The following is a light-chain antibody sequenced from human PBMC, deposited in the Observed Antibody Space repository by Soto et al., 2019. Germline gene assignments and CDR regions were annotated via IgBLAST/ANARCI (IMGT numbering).Light chain of an antibody. CDR2: DVS. CDR3: CSYAGSWV. Sequence: QPVLTQPRSVSGSPGQSVTISCTGTSSDVGGYNYVSWYLQHPGKAPKLMIYDVSKRPSGVPDRFSGSKSGNTASLTISGLQADDEADYYCCSYAGSWVFGGGTKVTVL. V-gene: IGLV2-11*01. CDR1: SSDVGGYNY. J-gene: IGLJ3*02.